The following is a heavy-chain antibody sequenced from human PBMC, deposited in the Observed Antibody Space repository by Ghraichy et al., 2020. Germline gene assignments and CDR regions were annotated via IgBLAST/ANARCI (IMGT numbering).Heavy chain of an antibody. CDR2: INPNSGGT. J-gene: IGHJ5*02. D-gene: IGHD3-16*01. Sequence: ASVKVSCKASGYTFTGYYMHWVRQAPGQGLEWMGWINPNSGGTNYAQKFQDRVTMTTDTSISTAYMELSRLRSDDTAVYYCARDSPFPGYTFGTWFDPWGQGTLVTVSS. CDR3: ARDSPFPGYTFGTWFDP. V-gene: IGHV1-2*02. CDR1: GYTFTGYY.